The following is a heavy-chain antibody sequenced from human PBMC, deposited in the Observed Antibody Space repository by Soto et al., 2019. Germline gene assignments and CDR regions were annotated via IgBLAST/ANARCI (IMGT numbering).Heavy chain of an antibody. CDR1: GYTFTSYY. Sequence: ASVNVSCKASGYTFTSYYMHWVRQATGQGLEWMGIINPSGGSTSYAQKFQGRVTMTRDTSTSTVYMELSSLRSEDTAVYYCARDKTYYYDSSGYGYWGQGTLVTVSS. J-gene: IGHJ4*02. CDR2: INPSGGST. CDR3: ARDKTYYYDSSGYGY. V-gene: IGHV1-46*01. D-gene: IGHD3-22*01.